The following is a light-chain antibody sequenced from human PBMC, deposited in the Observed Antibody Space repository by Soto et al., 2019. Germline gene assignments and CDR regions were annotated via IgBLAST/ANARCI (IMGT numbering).Light chain of an antibody. Sequence: QSVVTQPPSVSGAPGQRVTISCTGSSSNIGAGYDVHWYQQFPGTAPKLLIYGNNNRPSGVTDRFSGSKSGTSASLAITGLQAEDEADYYCQSFDTRLNSVVFGGGTKVTVL. CDR1: SSNIGAGYD. V-gene: IGLV1-40*01. CDR2: GNN. CDR3: QSFDTRLNSVV. J-gene: IGLJ2*01.